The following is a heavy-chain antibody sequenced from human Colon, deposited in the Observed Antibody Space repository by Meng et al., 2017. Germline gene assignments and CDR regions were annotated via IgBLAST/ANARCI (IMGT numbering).Heavy chain of an antibody. D-gene: IGHD3-10*01. CDR3: ATPPGSRGVRTI. CDR1: GFTFSNAW. V-gene: IGHV3-15*01. Sequence: EVLLVESGGGLVKPGGSLRLSCAASGFTFSNAWMTWVRQAPGKGLEWVGRIKSKTDGETTDYAAPVKGRFTISRDDSKDTLYLQMNSLKTEDTAIYYCATPPGSRGVRTIWGQGTMVTVSS. CDR2: IKSKTDGETT. J-gene: IGHJ3*02.